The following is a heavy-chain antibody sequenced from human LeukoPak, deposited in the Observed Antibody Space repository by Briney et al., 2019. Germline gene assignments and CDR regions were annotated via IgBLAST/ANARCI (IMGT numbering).Heavy chain of an antibody. CDR3: ARVFRVAAAVNLFDY. D-gene: IGHD6-13*01. CDR1: GYTFTGYY. V-gene: IGHV1-2*02. Sequence: ASVKVSFKASGYTFTGYYMHWVRQAPGQGLEWMGWINPNSGGTNYAQKFQGRDTMTRDTSISTAYMELSRLRSDDTAVYYCARVFRVAAAVNLFDYWGQGTLVTVSS. CDR2: INPNSGGT. J-gene: IGHJ4*02.